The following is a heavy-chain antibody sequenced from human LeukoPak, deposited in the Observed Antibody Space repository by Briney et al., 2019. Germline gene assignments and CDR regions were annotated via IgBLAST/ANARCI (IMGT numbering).Heavy chain of an antibody. Sequence: GGSLRLSCAASGFTFSSYGMHWVRQAPDKGLEWVAVISYDGSNKYYADSVKGRFTISRDNSKNTLYLQMNSLRAEDTAVYYCAKADSSSWYDYFQHWGQGTLVTVSS. D-gene: IGHD6-13*01. J-gene: IGHJ1*01. CDR2: ISYDGSNK. V-gene: IGHV3-30*18. CDR1: GFTFSSYG. CDR3: AKADSSSWYDYFQH.